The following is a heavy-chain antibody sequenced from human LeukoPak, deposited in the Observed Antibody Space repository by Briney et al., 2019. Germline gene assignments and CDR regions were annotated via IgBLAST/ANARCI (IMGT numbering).Heavy chain of an antibody. Sequence: PSETLSLTCTVGGGSLSGHYWGWIRQPPGKGLELVGHIYYTGTTFYNPSLNSRVTITLDTSRNQFSLRLTSVIASDTAVYYCARFSWGCSPASCYLTNWGQGALVTVSS. CDR2: IYYTGTT. V-gene: IGHV4-59*11. CDR1: GGSLSGHY. J-gene: IGHJ4*02. D-gene: IGHD2-2*01. CDR3: ARFSWGCSPASCYLTN.